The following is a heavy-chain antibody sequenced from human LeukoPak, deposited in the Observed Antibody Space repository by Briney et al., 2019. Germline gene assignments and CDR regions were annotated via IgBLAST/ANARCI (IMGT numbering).Heavy chain of an antibody. CDR2: IYYSGST. J-gene: IGHJ5*02. CDR3: ARHLRTHYDFWSGYSSYNWFDP. Sequence: SETLSLTCAVYGGSFSSYYWSWIRQPPGKGLEWIGYIYYSGSTNYNPSLKSRVTISVDTSKNQFSLKLSSVTAADTAVYYCARHLRTHYDFWSGYSSYNWFDPWGQGTLVTVSS. V-gene: IGHV4-59*08. D-gene: IGHD3-3*01. CDR1: GGSFSSYY.